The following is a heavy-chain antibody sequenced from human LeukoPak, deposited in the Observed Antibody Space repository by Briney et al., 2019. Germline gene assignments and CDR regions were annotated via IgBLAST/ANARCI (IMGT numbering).Heavy chain of an antibody. Sequence: GGSLRLSCAASGFTFSSYAMSWVRQAPGKGLEWVSGVSSRGDITYYADSEKGPFTISRDNSKNTLYLQMNSLRAEDTAVYYCAKGGSTSYYTPFYWGQGTLVTVSS. CDR2: VSSRGDIT. CDR3: AKGGSTSYYTPFY. J-gene: IGHJ4*02. V-gene: IGHV3-23*01. CDR1: GFTFSSYA. D-gene: IGHD3-10*01.